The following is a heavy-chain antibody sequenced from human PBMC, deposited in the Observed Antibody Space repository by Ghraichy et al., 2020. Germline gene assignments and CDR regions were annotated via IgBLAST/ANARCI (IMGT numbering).Heavy chain of an antibody. J-gene: IGHJ5*02. Sequence: SETLSLTCTVSGGSISSSSYYWGWIRQPPGKGLEWIGSIYYSGSTYYNPSLKSRVTISVDTSKNQFSLKLSSVTAADTAVYYCARHPEDCSSTSCYTFDPWGQGTLVTVSS. CDR3: ARHPEDCSSTSCYTFDP. CDR1: GGSISSSSYY. D-gene: IGHD2-2*02. V-gene: IGHV4-39*01. CDR2: IYYSGST.